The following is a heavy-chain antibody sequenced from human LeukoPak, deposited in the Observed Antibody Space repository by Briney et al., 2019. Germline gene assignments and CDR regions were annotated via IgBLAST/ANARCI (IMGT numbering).Heavy chain of an antibody. CDR2: IYHSGST. D-gene: IGHD4-17*01. CDR3: ARGGLRVYAFDI. CDR1: GGSISSGGYY. J-gene: IGHJ3*02. Sequence: PSETLSLTCTVSGGSISSGGYYWSWIRQPPGKGLEWIGYIYHSGSTYYNPSLKSRVTISVDRSKNQFSLKLSSVTAADTAVHYCARGGLRVYAFDIWGQGTMVTVSS. V-gene: IGHV4-30-2*01.